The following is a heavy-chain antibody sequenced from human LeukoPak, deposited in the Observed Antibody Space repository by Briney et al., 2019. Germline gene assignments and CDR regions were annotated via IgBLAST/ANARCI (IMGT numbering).Heavy chain of an antibody. D-gene: IGHD3-10*01. CDR2: IYTSGST. CDR3: ARVLSGGSGTTNWFDP. Sequence: SETLSLTCTVSGGSISSGSYYWSWIRQPAGKGLEWIGRIYTSGSTNYNPSLKSRVTISVDTSKNQFSLKLSSVTAADTAVYYCARVLSGGSGTTNWFDPWGQGTLVTVSS. J-gene: IGHJ5*02. V-gene: IGHV4-61*02. CDR1: GGSISSGSYY.